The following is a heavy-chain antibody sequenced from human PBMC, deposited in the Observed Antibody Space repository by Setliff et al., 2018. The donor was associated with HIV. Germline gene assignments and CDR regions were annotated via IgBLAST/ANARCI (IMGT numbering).Heavy chain of an antibody. J-gene: IGHJ4*02. CDR1: GIRFDTYA. D-gene: IGHD3-16*01. CDR2: IIWNSVGI. CDR3: ANGADYFDY. Sequence: LSCAASGIRFDTYAMHWVRQAPGKGLEWVSGIIWNSVGIAYADSVKGRFTISRDNSKNTLYLQMNSLRAEDTAVYYCANGADYFDYWGQGTLVTVSS. V-gene: IGHV3-9*01.